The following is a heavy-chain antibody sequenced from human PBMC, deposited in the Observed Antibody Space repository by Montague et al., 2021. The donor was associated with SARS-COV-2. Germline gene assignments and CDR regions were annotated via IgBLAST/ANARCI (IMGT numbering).Heavy chain of an antibody. V-gene: IGHV4-34*01. CDR1: GGSFSGYS. Sequence: SETLSLTCAVYGGSFSGYSWTWIRQSPGKGLEWIAEINHSGTTNYNFNPSLRSRVTMSVDTSKSQFSLKLSSVTAADTGVYYCARWDPQTLTLIGLRGKSASDYWGQGTLVTVSS. D-gene: IGHD4-23*01. CDR2: INHSGTT. CDR3: ARWDPQTLTLIGLRGKSASDY. J-gene: IGHJ4*02.